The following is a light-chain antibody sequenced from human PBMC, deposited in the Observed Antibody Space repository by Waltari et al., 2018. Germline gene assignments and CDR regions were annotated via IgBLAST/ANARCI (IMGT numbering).Light chain of an antibody. J-gene: IGLJ1*01. CDR1: SPNIGATHD. CDR2: GNP. CDR3: QSYDSRLSGYV. Sequence: QSVLTQPPSVSGAPGQRIIISCTGSSPNIGATHDVHWYHQLPGPAPKLLIYGNPNRPSGVPARFSGSKSGTSASLAITGLRAEDEADYYCQSYDSRLSGYVFGTGTKVTVL. V-gene: IGLV1-40*01.